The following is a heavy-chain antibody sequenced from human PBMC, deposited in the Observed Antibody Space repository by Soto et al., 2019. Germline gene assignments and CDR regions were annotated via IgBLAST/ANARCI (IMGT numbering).Heavy chain of an antibody. CDR1: GGSIRSGGCS. Sequence: SETQSLTCAVSGGSIRSGGCSWSWIRQPPGKGLEWIGYIYHSGSTYYNPSLKSRVTISVDRSKNQFSLKLSSVTAADTAVYYCARGGYYYDSGSMDVWGQGTTVTVSS. CDR3: ARGGYYYDSGSMDV. CDR2: IYHSGST. D-gene: IGHD3-22*01. J-gene: IGHJ6*02. V-gene: IGHV4-30-2*01.